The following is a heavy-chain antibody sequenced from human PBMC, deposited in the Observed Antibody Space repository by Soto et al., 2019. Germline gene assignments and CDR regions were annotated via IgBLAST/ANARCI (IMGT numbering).Heavy chain of an antibody. CDR3: ARDAPPPELRFLEWHNYDYNGMDV. CDR2: ISCYNGKT. D-gene: IGHD3-3*01. J-gene: IGHJ6*02. V-gene: IGHV1-18*01. CDR1: GYSFTAYG. Sequence: QVQVVQSGDEVKETGASVRVSCKTSGYSFTAYGISWVRQAPGQGLEWMGWISCYNGKTKYAQKVQGRVTMTTDTATSTADMEGRSLRSDDTAIYYCARDAPPPELRFLEWHNYDYNGMDVWGQGTTVTVSS.